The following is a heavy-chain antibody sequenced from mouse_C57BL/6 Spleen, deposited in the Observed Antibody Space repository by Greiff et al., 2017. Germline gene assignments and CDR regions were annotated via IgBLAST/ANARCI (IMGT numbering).Heavy chain of an antibody. Sequence: VQLQQPGAELVKPGASVKMSCKASGYTFTSYWITWVKQRPGQGLEWIGDIYPGSGSTNYNEKFKSKATLTVDTSSSTAYMQLSSLTSEDSAVYYCARQRKTPHAMDYWGQGTAVTVSS. CDR1: GYTFTSYW. CDR2: IYPGSGST. V-gene: IGHV1-55*01. J-gene: IGHJ4*01. CDR3: ARQRKTPHAMDY.